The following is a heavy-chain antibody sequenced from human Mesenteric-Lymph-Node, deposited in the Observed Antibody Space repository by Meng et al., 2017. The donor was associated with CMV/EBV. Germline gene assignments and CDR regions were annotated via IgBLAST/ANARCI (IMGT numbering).Heavy chain of an antibody. CDR1: GITFSSYA. D-gene: IGHD2-8*01. CDR3: AKGKLMEWFDP. CDR2: ISGSGGST. J-gene: IGHJ5*02. V-gene: IGHV3-23*01. Sequence: GGSLRLSCAASGITFSSYAMSWVRQASGKGLEWVSAISGSGGSTYYADSVKGRFTISRDNSKNTVDLQMNSLRGEDTAVYYCAKGKLMEWFDPWGQGTLVTVSS.